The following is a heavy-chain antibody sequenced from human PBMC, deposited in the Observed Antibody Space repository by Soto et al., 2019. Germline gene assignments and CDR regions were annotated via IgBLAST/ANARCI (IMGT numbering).Heavy chain of an antibody. J-gene: IGHJ6*02. Sequence: ASVKVSCKASGYTFTGYYMHWVRQAPGQGLEWMGWINPNSGGTNYAQKFQGRVTMTRDTSISTAYMELSRLRSDDTAVYYCAREASPQHYYYYGMEVWGQGTTVTVAS. CDR3: AREASPQHYYYYGMEV. CDR2: INPNSGGT. CDR1: GYTFTGYY. V-gene: IGHV1-2*02.